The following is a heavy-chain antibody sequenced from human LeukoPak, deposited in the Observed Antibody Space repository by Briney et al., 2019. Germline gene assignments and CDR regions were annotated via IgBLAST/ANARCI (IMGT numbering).Heavy chain of an antibody. V-gene: IGHV3-48*03. J-gene: IGHJ4*02. CDR2: ISSSGSTI. D-gene: IGHD1-1*01. CDR1: GFTFSSYE. CDR3: ARDRAGTTTPFDY. Sequence: GGSLRLSCAASGFTFSSYEMNWVRQAPGKWLEWVSYISSSGSTIYYADSVKGRFTISRDNAKNSLYLQMNSLRAEDTAVYYCARDRAGTTTPFDYWGQGTLVTVSS.